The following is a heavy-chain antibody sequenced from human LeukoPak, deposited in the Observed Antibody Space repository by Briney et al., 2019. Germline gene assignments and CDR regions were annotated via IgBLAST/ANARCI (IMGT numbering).Heavy chain of an antibody. CDR1: GFTFSSYC. J-gene: IGHJ4*02. V-gene: IGHV3-30*18. Sequence: GGSLRLSCAAAGFTFSSYCMHWVRQAPSNGLGWVAVIAYEGSNKYYAESGEGLFTISRDHSQNTLYLQMNSLRAEDTAVYYCAKVALWNWNYGLDYWGQGTLVTVSS. CDR3: AKVALWNWNYGLDY. CDR2: IAYEGSNK. D-gene: IGHD1-7*01.